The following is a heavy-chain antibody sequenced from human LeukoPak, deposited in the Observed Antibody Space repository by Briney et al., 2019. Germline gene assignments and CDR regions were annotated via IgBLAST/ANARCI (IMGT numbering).Heavy chain of an antibody. CDR3: AREGAYYDILTGYSPDAFDI. V-gene: IGHV4-61*01. CDR2: IYYSGST. D-gene: IGHD3-9*01. J-gene: IGHJ3*02. CDR1: GGSVSSGSYY. Sequence: SETPSLTCTVSGGSVSSGSYYWSWIRQPPGKGLEWIGYIYYSGSTNYNPSLKSRVTISVDTSKNQFSLKLSSVTAADTAVYYCAREGAYYDILTGYSPDAFDIWGQGTMVTVSS.